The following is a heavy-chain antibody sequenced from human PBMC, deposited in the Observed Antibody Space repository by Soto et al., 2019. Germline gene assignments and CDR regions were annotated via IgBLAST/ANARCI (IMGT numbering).Heavy chain of an antibody. V-gene: IGHV1-69*13. J-gene: IGHJ6*02. CDR3: ARGYQLLYYYYGMDV. D-gene: IGHD2-2*01. Sequence: ASVKVSCKASGGTFSSYAISWVRQAPGQGLEWMGGIIPIFGTANYAQKFQGRVAITADESTSTAYMELSSLRSEDTAVYYCARGYQLLYYYYGMDVWGQGTTVTVSS. CDR2: IIPIFGTA. CDR1: GGTFSSYA.